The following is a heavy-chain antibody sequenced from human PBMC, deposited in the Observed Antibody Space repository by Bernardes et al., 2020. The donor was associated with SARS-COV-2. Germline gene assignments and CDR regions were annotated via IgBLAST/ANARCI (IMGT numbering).Heavy chain of an antibody. D-gene: IGHD3-10*01. CDR3: ARVFSGLDP. CDR1: GGSIRGYY. Sequence: SDPLSLTCTVSGGSIRGYYWSWIRQPPGKGLEWIGYIYYSGSTNYSPSLKSRVTISLDTSKNEVSLKLTSVTTADTAVYYCARVFSGLDPWGQGALVTVSS. J-gene: IGHJ5*02. CDR2: IYYSGST. V-gene: IGHV4-59*13.